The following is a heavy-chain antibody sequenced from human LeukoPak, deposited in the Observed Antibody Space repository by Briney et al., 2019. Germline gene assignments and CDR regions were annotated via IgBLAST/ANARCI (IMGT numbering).Heavy chain of an antibody. CDR3: ARGRIAVAGTTPVYFDY. CDR2: IYYSGST. CDR1: GGSISSSSYY. Sequence: SETLSLTCTVSGGSISSSSYYWGWIRQPPGKGLEWIGSIYYSGSTYYNPSLKSRVTISVDTSKNQFSLKLSSVTAADTAVYYCARGRIAVAGTTPVYFDYWGQGTLVTVSS. V-gene: IGHV4-39*07. D-gene: IGHD6-19*01. J-gene: IGHJ4*02.